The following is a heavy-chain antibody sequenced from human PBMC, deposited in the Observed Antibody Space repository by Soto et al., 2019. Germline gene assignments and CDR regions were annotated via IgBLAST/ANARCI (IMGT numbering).Heavy chain of an antibody. CDR2: TYYRSKWYN. CDR1: GDSVSSNSAG. J-gene: IGHJ4*02. CDR3: ARGGLLVGYSYGTFDY. V-gene: IGHV6-1*01. D-gene: IGHD5-18*01. Sequence: QVQLQQSGPGLVKPSQTLSLTCAISGDSVSSNSAGWNWIRQSPSRGLEWLGRTYYRSKWYNEYAVSVKSRITINPDTSRNQISLQLNSVTPEDTAVYYCARGGLLVGYSYGTFDYWGQGTLVTVSS.